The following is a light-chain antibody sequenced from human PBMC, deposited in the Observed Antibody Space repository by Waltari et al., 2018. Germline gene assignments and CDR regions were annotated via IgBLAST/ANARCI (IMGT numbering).Light chain of an antibody. CDR3: SSYTSSSTWV. J-gene: IGLJ3*02. V-gene: IGLV2-14*03. Sequence: QSALTQPASVSGSPGQSLTISCTGTSSDVGGYNDVSWYQQHPGKAPNLMIFDVSKRPSGVSYRFSGSKSGNTASLTISGLQAEDEADYYCSSYTSSSTWVFGGGTKLTVL. CDR1: SSDVGGYND. CDR2: DVS.